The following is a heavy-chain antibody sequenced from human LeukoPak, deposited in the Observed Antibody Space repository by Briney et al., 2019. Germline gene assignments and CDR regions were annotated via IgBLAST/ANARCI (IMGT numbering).Heavy chain of an antibody. CDR2: ISHVGGT. Sequence: GGSLRLSCAASGFTFSDYAMSWVRQAPEKGLEWVSTISHVGGTYYADSVRGRFTISRDDSKNMVYLQMNSLRAEDTAVYYCAKDAAVFYMDVWGQGTTVTVSS. CDR3: AKDAAVFYMDV. V-gene: IGHV3-23*01. CDR1: GFTFSDYA. D-gene: IGHD3-9*01. J-gene: IGHJ6*02.